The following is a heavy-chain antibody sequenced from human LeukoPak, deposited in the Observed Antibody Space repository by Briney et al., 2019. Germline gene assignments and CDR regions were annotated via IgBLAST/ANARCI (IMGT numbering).Heavy chain of an antibody. CDR1: GFTFSSYS. Sequence: GGSLRLSCAASGFTFSSYSMNWVRQAPGKGLEWISYITTSSSSIHYADSVKGRFTVSRDNAKNSVFLQMNSLRDEDTAVYYCARHYSGPGSVDHWGQGTLVTVSS. CDR3: ARHYSGPGSVDH. J-gene: IGHJ4*02. D-gene: IGHD3-10*01. CDR2: ITTSSSSI. V-gene: IGHV3-48*02.